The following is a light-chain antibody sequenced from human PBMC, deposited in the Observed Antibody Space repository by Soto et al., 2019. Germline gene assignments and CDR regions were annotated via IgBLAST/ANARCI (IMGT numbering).Light chain of an antibody. CDR3: SSYTSSSTLLYV. Sequence: QSVLTQPASVSGSPGQSITISCTGTSSDVGGYNYVSWYQQHPGKAPKLMIYDVSNRPSGVYNRFSGSKSGNTASLTISGLQSEDEDDYYCSSYTSSSTLLYVFGTGTKLTVL. CDR2: DVS. V-gene: IGLV2-14*01. J-gene: IGLJ1*01. CDR1: SSDVGGYNY.